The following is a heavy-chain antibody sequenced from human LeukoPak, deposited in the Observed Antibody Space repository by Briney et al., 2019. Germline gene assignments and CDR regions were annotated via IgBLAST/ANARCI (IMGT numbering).Heavy chain of an antibody. CDR1: GFTFSSYA. J-gene: IGHJ5*02. CDR3: AKDGSSTSFNWFDP. V-gene: IGHV3-23*01. Sequence: GGSLRLSCAASGFTFSSYAMSWVRQAPGKGLEWVSAISGNGGSTYYADSVKGRFTVSRDNSKNTLYLQMNSLRAEDTAVYYCAKDGSSTSFNWFDPWGQGTLVTVSS. CDR2: ISGNGGST. D-gene: IGHD2-2*01.